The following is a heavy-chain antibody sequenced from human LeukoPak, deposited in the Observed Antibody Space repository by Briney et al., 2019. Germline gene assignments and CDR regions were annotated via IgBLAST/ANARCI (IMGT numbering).Heavy chain of an antibody. V-gene: IGHV4-34*01. CDR2: INHSGST. D-gene: IGHD2-2*01. Sequence: SETLSLTCAVYGGSFSGYYWSWIRQPPGKGLDWIGEINHSGSTNYNPSLKSRVTISVDTSKNQFSLKLSSVTAADTAVYYCARAVVPAASFFDYWGQGTLVTVSS. CDR1: GGSFSGYY. CDR3: ARAVVPAASFFDY. J-gene: IGHJ4*02.